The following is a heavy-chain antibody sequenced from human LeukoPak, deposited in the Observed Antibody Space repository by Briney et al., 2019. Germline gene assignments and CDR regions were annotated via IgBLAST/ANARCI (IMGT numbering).Heavy chain of an antibody. CDR3: ARDLWYSSSWYYDAFDI. J-gene: IGHJ3*02. D-gene: IGHD6-13*01. V-gene: IGHV4-39*07. Sequence: PSETLSLTCTVSGGSISSSSYYWGWIRQPPGKGLEWIGSIYYSGSTYYNPSLKSRVTISLDTSKNQFSLKLSSVTAADTAVYYCARDLWYSSSWYYDAFDIWGQGTLVTVSS. CDR2: IYYSGST. CDR1: GGSISSSSYY.